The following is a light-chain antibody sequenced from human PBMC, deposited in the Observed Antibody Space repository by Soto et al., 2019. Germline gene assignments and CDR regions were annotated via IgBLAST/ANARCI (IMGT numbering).Light chain of an antibody. J-gene: IGLJ2*01. CDR1: RYNIGSNT. CDR2: RNN. Sequence: QSVLTQPPSASGTPGQRVTISCSGSRYNIGSNTVSWYQQVPGTAPRLLLYRNNLRPSGVPDRFSGSKSDTSASLAISGLQSEDGADYYCAAWDDSQNGYVVFGGGTKLTVL. V-gene: IGLV1-44*01. CDR3: AAWDDSQNGYVV.